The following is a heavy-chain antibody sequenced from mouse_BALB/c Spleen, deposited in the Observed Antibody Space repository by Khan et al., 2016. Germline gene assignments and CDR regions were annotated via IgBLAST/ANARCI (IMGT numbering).Heavy chain of an antibody. D-gene: IGHD2-14*01. CDR2: INTHSGVP. CDR3: AGSEMYDDAMDC. CDR1: GYTFTTAG. Sequence: QIQLVQSGPELKKPGETVRISCKASGYTFTTAGMQWVQKMPGKGLTWIGWINTHSGVPRYAEDLKGRFASSLETSASTAYLQISNLKNEGTATYFCAGSEMYDDAMDCGGQGASVTVAS. V-gene: IGHV9-4*02. J-gene: IGHJ4*01.